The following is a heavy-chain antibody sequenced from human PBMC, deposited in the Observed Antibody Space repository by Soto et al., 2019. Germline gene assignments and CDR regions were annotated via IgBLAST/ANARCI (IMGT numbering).Heavy chain of an antibody. CDR1: GGSISGSY. V-gene: IGHV4-59*01. CDR3: TKYRRTDAEGYSCDY. Sequence: PSETLSLTCTVSGGSISGSYWSWIRQTPGKVLEWVGYIHYSGSTNYNPSLKSRVTMSVDSAKNQFSLQLSSVTAADTAVYFCTKYRRTDAEGYSCDYWGQGALVTVS. D-gene: IGHD2-15*01. J-gene: IGHJ4*02. CDR2: IHYSGST.